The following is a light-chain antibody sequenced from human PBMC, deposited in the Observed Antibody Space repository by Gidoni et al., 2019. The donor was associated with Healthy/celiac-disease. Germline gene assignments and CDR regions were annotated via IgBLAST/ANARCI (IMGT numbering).Light chain of an antibody. V-gene: IGLV1-44*01. Sequence: QSVLTQPPSASRTPGQRVTISCSGSSSNIGSNTVNWYQQPPGTAPKVLIYSNKQRPSGVPDRFSGSKSGTSASLAISGLQSEDEADYYCASWDDSLNGLVVFGGGTQLTVL. J-gene: IGLJ2*01. CDR3: ASWDDSLNGLVV. CDR1: SSNIGSNT. CDR2: SNK.